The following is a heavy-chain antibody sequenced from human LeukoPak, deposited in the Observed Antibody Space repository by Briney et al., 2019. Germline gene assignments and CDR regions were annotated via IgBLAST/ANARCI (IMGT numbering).Heavy chain of an antibody. CDR2: IYTSGST. Sequence: PSETLSLTCTVSGGSISSYYWSWIRQPAGKGLEWIGRIYTSGSTNYNPSLKSRVTMSVDTPKNQFSLKLSSVTAADTAVYYCARDSPITMIVVAVDAFDIWGQGTMVTVSS. D-gene: IGHD3-22*01. J-gene: IGHJ3*02. V-gene: IGHV4-4*07. CDR3: ARDSPITMIVVAVDAFDI. CDR1: GGSISSYY.